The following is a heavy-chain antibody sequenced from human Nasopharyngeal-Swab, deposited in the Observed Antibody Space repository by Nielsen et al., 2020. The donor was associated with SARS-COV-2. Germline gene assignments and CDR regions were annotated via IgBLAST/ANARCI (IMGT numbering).Heavy chain of an antibody. J-gene: IGHJ6*02. V-gene: IGHV3-11*04. CDR1: GFTFSDYY. Sequence: GGSLRLSCAASGFTFSDYYMSWIRQAPGKGLEWVSYISSSGSTIYYADSVKGRFTISRDNAKNSLYLQMNSLRAEDTAVYYCARGVDSSSWYFPYNYYGMDVWGQGTTVTVSS. CDR2: ISSSGSTI. CDR3: ARGVDSSSWYFPYNYYGMDV. D-gene: IGHD6-13*01.